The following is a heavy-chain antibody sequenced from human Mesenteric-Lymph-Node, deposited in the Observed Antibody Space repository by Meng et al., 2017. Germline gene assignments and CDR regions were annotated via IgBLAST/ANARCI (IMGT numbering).Heavy chain of an antibody. CDR1: GGSISSVDYY. V-gene: IGHV4-30-4*01. Sequence: QVHREVSGPGLVKPSQTRTLPCTVSGGSISSVDYYWSWIRQPPGKGLEWIGEIPHRGSSAYNPSLKSRVSMSIDKSKNQFSLKLTSVTAADTAVYHCLRGSGGSVWGQGTLVTVSS. CDR3: LRGSGGSV. CDR2: IPHRGSS. D-gene: IGHD3-10*01. J-gene: IGHJ1*01.